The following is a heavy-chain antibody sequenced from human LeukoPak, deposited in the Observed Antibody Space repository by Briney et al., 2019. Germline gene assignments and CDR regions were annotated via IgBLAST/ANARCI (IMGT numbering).Heavy chain of an antibody. J-gene: IGHJ4*02. Sequence: QPGGSLRLSCTASGFTFSSYSMSWVRQAPGKGLEWVSVIYSGGSTYYADSVKGRFTISRDNSKNTLYLQMNSLRAEDTAVYYCAKDNPHFDYWGQGTLVTVSS. CDR3: AKDNPHFDY. CDR2: IYSGGST. CDR1: GFTFSSYS. V-gene: IGHV3-66*01.